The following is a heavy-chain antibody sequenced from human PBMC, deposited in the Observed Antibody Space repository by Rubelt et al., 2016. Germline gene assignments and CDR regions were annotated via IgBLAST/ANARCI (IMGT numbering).Heavy chain of an antibody. CDR1: GYSISSGYY. CDR2: IYHSGST. D-gene: IGHD5-18*01. CDR3: ARDPDTAIGFEGDY. J-gene: IGHJ4*02. V-gene: IGHV4-38-2*02. Sequence: QVQLQQWGAGLLKPSETLSLTCTVSGYSISSGYYWGWIRQPPGKWLEWIGRIYHSGSTYYNPSFKSPVTIAVDTSKNQFARKLSSVTAADTAVYYCARDPDTAIGFEGDYWGQGTLVTVSS.